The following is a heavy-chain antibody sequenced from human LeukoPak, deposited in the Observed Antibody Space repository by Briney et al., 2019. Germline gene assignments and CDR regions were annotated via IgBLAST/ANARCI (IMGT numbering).Heavy chain of an antibody. CDR1: GNTLTELS. Sequence: ASVKVSCKVSGNTLTELSMHWVRQAPGKGLEWMGGVDPRDGETFYAQKFQGRVTMTEDTSTDTAYMEVSSLRSEDTAIYYCATFIPRPNEYGDYLYYYYGMDVWGQGTMVTVSS. CDR3: ATFIPRPNEYGDYLYYYYGMDV. CDR2: VDPRDGET. V-gene: IGHV1-24*01. D-gene: IGHD4-17*01. J-gene: IGHJ6*02.